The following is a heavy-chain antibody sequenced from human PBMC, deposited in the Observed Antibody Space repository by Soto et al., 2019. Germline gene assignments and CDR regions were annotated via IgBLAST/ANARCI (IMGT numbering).Heavy chain of an antibody. CDR1: GFTFSSYG. CDR2: ISYDGSNK. Sequence: GGSLRLSCAASGFTFSSYGMHWVRQAPGKGLEWVAVISYDGSNKYYADSVKGRFTISRDNSKNTLYLQMNSLRAEDTAVYYCAKDSHYYGSGSYYTDYFDYWGQGTLVTVSS. D-gene: IGHD3-10*01. V-gene: IGHV3-30*18. CDR3: AKDSHYYGSGSYYTDYFDY. J-gene: IGHJ4*02.